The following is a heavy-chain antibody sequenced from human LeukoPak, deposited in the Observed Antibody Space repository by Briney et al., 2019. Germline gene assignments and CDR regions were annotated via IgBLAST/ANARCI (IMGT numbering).Heavy chain of an antibody. Sequence: PSETLSLTCTVSGGSVSSGSYYWSWIRQPPGTGLEWVGYIYYSGSTNYNPSLKSRVTVSVDTSQNQFSLKPSSVTAADTAVYYCARGVEYSYGYPYFDYWGQGTLVTVSS. CDR2: IYYSGST. J-gene: IGHJ4*02. D-gene: IGHD5-18*01. V-gene: IGHV4-61*01. CDR1: GGSVSSGSYY. CDR3: ARGVEYSYGYPYFDY.